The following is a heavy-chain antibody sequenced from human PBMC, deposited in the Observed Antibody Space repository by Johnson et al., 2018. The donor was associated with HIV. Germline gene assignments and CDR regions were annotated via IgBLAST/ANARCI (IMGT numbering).Heavy chain of an antibody. V-gene: IGHV3-15*01. CDR2: IKSKTEGGTT. D-gene: IGHD6-19*01. J-gene: IGHJ3*02. Sequence: VQLVESGGGLVQPGGSLRLSCAASGFTFSSYWMSWVRQAPGKGLEWVGRIKSKTEGGTTDYAAPVKGRFTISRDDSKNTLYLQMNSLKTEDTAVYFCAKDQRGWFIAGAVDIWGQGTMVTVSS. CDR1: GFTFSSYW. CDR3: AKDQRGWFIAGAVDI.